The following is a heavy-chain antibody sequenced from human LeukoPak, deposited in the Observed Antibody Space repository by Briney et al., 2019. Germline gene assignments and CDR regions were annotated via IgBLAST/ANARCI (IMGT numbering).Heavy chain of an antibody. V-gene: IGHV3-73*01. CDR2: IRSKADSYAT. CDR3: TRSDYYYYYMDV. CDR1: GFTFSGSA. Sequence: PGGSLKLSCAASGFTFSGSAMHWVRQASGKGLEWVGRIRSKADSYATAYAASVKGRFTISRDDSKNTAYLQMNSLKTEDTAVYYCTRSDYYYYYMDVWGKGTTVTVSS. J-gene: IGHJ6*03.